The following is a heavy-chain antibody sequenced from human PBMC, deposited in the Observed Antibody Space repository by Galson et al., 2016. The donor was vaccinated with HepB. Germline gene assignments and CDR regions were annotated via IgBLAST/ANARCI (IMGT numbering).Heavy chain of an antibody. J-gene: IGHJ3*02. D-gene: IGHD1-26*01. CDR3: AHVTVGALPMDPFDS. CDR2: IYWDDDK. V-gene: IGHV2-5*02. Sequence: PALVKPTQTLTLTCGFSLRTNGAGVGWIRQPPGKALEWLALIYWDDDKRYSPSLKSRLTVTKDTSKNQVVLTMTNMDPVATATYCCAHVTVGALPMDPFDSWGQGRMVTVSS. CDR1: GFSLRTNGAG.